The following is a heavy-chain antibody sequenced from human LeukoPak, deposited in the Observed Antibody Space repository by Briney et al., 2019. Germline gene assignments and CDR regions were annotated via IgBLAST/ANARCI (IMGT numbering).Heavy chain of an antibody. CDR3: ARVVRDGYNRIDY. CDR2: ISGTGTTI. CDR1: GFTFSTYE. Sequence: PGGSLGLSCAASGFTFSTYEMNWVRQAPGKGLEWVSYISGTGTTIYYADSVKGRFTISRDNAKKSLYLQMNSLRAEDTAVYYCARVVRDGYNRIDYWGQGTLVTVSS. D-gene: IGHD5-24*01. J-gene: IGHJ4*02. V-gene: IGHV3-48*03.